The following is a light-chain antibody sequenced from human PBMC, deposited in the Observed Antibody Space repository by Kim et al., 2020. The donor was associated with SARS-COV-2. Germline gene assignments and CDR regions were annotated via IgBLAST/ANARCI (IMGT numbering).Light chain of an antibody. J-gene: IGLJ2*01. CDR3: CSYAGSRTYVV. Sequence: QSALTQPASVSGSPGQSITISCTGTSSDVGSYNLVSWYQQHPDKAPNLMIYEVSKRPSGVSDRFSGSKSGNTASLTISGLQAEDEADYYCCSYAGSRTYVVFGGGTQLTVL. CDR2: EVS. CDR1: SSDVGSYNL. V-gene: IGLV2-23*02.